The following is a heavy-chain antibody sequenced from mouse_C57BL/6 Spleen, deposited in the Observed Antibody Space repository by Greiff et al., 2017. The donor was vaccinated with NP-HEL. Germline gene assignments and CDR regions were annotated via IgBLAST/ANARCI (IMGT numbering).Heavy chain of an antibody. J-gene: IGHJ2*01. V-gene: IGHV5-4*01. D-gene: IGHD1-1*01. CDR2: ISDGGSYT. CDR1: GFTFSSYA. CDR3: ARDGITTVVADY. Sequence: DVKLVESGGGLVKPGGSLKLSCAASGFTFSSYAMSWVRQTPEKRLEWVATISDGGSYTYYPDNVKGRFTISRDNAKNNLYLQMSHLKSEDTAMYYCARDGITTVVADYWGQGTTLTVSS.